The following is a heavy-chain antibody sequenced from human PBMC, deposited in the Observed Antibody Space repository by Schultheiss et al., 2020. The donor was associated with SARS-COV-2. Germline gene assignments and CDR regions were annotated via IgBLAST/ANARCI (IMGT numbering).Heavy chain of an antibody. CDR3: AIDTSIASYFDY. V-gene: IGHV4-59*12. D-gene: IGHD6-6*01. J-gene: IGHJ4*02. CDR1: GGSISSYY. CDR2: IYYGGST. Sequence: SETLSLTCTVSGGSISSYYWSWIRQSPGKGLEWIGYIYYGGSTNYNPSFKSRVTISADTSKNQLSLRLRSVTAADTAVYYCAIDTSIASYFDYWGQGTLVTVSS.